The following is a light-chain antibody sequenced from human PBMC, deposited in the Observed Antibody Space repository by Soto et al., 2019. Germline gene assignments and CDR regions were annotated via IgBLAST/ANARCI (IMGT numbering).Light chain of an antibody. Sequence: EIVLTQSPGTLSLSPGERATLSCRASQSLSSYLAWYQQKPGQAPRLLIYAASSSATGIPGRFSGSGSGTDFTLTISRLEPEDFAVYYCQHYGSSARTFGQGTKLEIK. V-gene: IGKV3-20*01. CDR2: AAS. CDR1: QSLSSY. J-gene: IGKJ2*01. CDR3: QHYGSSART.